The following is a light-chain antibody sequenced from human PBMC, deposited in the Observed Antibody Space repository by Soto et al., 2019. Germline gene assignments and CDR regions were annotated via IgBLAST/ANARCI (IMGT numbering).Light chain of an antibody. CDR1: KLGDKY. Sequence: SYELTQPPSVSVSPGQTASITCSGDKLGDKYACWYQQKPGQYPVLVIYQDSKRPSGIPERFSGSNSENTATLTISGTQAIDEADYYWHAWDSSTHYVFGTGTKLTVL. CDR3: HAWDSSTHYV. J-gene: IGLJ1*01. CDR2: QDS. V-gene: IGLV3-1*01.